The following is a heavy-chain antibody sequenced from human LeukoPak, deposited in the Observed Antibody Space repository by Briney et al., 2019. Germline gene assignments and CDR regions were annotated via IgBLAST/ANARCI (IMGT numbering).Heavy chain of an antibody. J-gene: IGHJ4*02. CDR2: IYYSGST. Sequence: SETLSLTCTVSGGSLSSGSYYWSWLRQPPGKGLEWLGYIYYSGSTNYNPSLKSRVPISVDTSKNQFSLKLSSVTAADTAVYYCARGVSWFGVFDYWGQGTLVTVSS. V-gene: IGHV4-61*01. D-gene: IGHD3-10*01. CDR1: GGSLSSGSYY. CDR3: ARGVSWFGVFDY.